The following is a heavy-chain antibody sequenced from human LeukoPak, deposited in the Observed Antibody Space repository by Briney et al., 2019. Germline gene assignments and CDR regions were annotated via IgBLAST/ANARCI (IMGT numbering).Heavy chain of an antibody. D-gene: IGHD3-10*01. J-gene: IGHJ4*02. V-gene: IGHV4-34*01. CDR1: GGSFSGYY. CDR3: ARGRIYYYGSGSYYKSPFDY. Sequence: PSETLSLTCAVYGGSFSGYYWSWIRQPPGKGLEWIGEINHSGSTNYNPSPKSRVTISVDTSKNQFSLKLSSVTAADTAVYYCARGRIYYYGSGSYYKSPFDYWGQGTLVTVSS. CDR2: INHSGST.